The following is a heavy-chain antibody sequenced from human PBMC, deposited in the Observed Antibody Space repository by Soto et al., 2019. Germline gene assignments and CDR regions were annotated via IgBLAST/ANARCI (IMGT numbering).Heavy chain of an antibody. Sequence: LSLTCTVSGGSIYRSGYYWGWIRQPPGRGLEWIGYIYYSGSTNYNPSLKSRVTISVDTSKNQFSLKLSSVTAADTAVYYCARDASSITGTLGQYWFDPWGQGTLVTVSS. CDR3: ARDASSITGTLGQYWFDP. D-gene: IGHD1-20*01. CDR2: IYYSGST. CDR1: GGSIYRSGYY. V-gene: IGHV4-61*08. J-gene: IGHJ5*02.